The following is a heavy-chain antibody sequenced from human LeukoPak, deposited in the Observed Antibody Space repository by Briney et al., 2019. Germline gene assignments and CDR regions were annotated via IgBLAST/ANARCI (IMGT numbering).Heavy chain of an antibody. J-gene: IGHJ4*02. CDR2: INAGNGNT. D-gene: IGHD3-9*01. Sequence: GASVKVSCKASGYTFTSYAMHWVRQAPGQRLEWMGWINAGNGNTKYSQKFQGRVTITRDTSASTAYMVLSSLRSEDTAVYYCAREEQGILTGYYGFDYWGQGTLVTVSS. V-gene: IGHV1-3*01. CDR1: GYTFTSYA. CDR3: AREEQGILTGYYGFDY.